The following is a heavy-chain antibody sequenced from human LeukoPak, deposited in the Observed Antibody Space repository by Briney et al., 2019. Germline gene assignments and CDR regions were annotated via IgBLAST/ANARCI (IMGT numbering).Heavy chain of an antibody. CDR3: AAGDIAVAGTPNYYYGMDV. D-gene: IGHD6-19*01. V-gene: IGHV1-69*02. CDR1: GGTFSSYT. Sequence: SVKVSCKASGGTFSSYTISWVRQAPAQGLEWMGRIIPILGIANYAQKFQGRVTITADKSTSTAYMELSSLRSEDTAVYYCAAGDIAVAGTPNYYYGMDVWGQGTTVTVSS. CDR2: IIPILGIA. J-gene: IGHJ6*02.